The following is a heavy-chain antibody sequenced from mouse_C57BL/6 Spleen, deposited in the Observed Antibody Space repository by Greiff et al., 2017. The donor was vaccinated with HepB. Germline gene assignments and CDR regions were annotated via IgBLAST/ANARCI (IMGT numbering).Heavy chain of an antibody. J-gene: IGHJ4*01. V-gene: IGHV2-6-1*01. CDR2: IWSDGST. CDR1: GFSLTSYG. CDR3: ARQPPRSYDYAMDY. D-gene: IGHD1-1*01. Sequence: VKLMESGPGLVAPSQSLSITCTVSGFSLTSYGVHWVRQPPGKGLEWLVVIWSDGSTTYNSALKSRLSISKDNSKSQVFLKMNSLQTDDTAMYYCARQPPRSYDYAMDYWGQGTSVTVSS.